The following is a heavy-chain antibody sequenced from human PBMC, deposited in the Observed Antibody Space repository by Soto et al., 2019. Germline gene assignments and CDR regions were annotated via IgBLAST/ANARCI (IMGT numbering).Heavy chain of an antibody. CDR2: IQSGGPT. V-gene: IGHV3-53*04. J-gene: IGHJ6*03. CDR1: GFTVSSKY. D-gene: IGHD2-2*01. CDR3: ARGSGYCSSTSCYPMDV. Sequence: GGSLRLSCAASGFTVSSKYMSWVRQAPGKGLEWVSLIQSGGPTYYADSVKGRFTISRHNSKNTLYLQMNSLRAEDTAVYYCARGSGYCSSTSCYPMDVWGKGTTVTVSS.